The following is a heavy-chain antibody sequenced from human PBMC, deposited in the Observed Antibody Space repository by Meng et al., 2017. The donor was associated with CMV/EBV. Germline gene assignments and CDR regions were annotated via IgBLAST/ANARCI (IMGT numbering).Heavy chain of an antibody. CDR1: GFTFDDYG. CDR3: ARGVGGYEDFNYFDY. V-gene: IGHV3-20*04. D-gene: IGHD5-12*01. Sequence: GGSLRLSCAASGFTFDDYGMSWVRQAPGKGLEWVSGINWNGGSTGYADSVKGRFTISRDNAKNSLYLQMNSLRAEDTALYYCARGVGGYEDFNYFDYWGQGTLATVSS. J-gene: IGHJ4*02. CDR2: INWNGGST.